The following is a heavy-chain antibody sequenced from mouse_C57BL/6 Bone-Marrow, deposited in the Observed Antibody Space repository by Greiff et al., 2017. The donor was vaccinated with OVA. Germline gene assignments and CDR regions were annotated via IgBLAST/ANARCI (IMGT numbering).Heavy chain of an antibody. V-gene: IGHV2-9-1*01. Sequence: VKLMESGPGLVAPSQSLSITCTVSGFSFTSYAISWVRQPPGKGLEWLGVIWTGGGTNYNSALNSRLSISKDNSKSQVFLKMNSLQTDETARYYCARMSYGSSSYYCDYWGQGTTLTVSS. CDR1: GFSFTSYA. J-gene: IGHJ2*01. D-gene: IGHD1-1*01. CDR2: IWTGGGT. CDR3: ARMSYGSSSYYCDY.